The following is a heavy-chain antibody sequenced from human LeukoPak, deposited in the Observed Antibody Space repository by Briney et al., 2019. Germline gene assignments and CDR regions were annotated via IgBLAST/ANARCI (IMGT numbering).Heavy chain of an antibody. V-gene: IGHV3-23*01. CDR3: AKDRGVVGATVFDY. CDR1: GFTFSSYA. J-gene: IGHJ4*02. CDR2: ISGSGGST. Sequence: GGSLRLSCAASGFTFSSYAMSWVRQAPGKGLEWVSAISGSGGSTYYAASVKGRFTISRGNSKNTLYLQMNSLRAEDTAVYYCAKDRGVVGATVFDYWGQGTVDTVSS. D-gene: IGHD1-26*01.